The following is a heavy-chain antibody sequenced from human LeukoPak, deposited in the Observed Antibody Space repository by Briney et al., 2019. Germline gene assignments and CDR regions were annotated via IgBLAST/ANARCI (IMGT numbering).Heavy chain of an antibody. Sequence: KPGGSLRLSCAAPGFTFSSYAMSWVRQAPGKGLEWVSAISGSGGSTYYADSVKGRFTISRDNSKNTLYLQMNSLRAEDTAVYYCAKVNYDSSGYYPYYYYYMDVWGKGTTVTVSS. J-gene: IGHJ6*03. CDR3: AKVNYDSSGYYPYYYYYMDV. CDR2: ISGSGGST. V-gene: IGHV3-23*01. D-gene: IGHD3-22*01. CDR1: GFTFSSYA.